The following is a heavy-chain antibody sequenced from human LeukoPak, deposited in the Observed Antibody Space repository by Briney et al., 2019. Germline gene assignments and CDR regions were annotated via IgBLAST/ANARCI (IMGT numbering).Heavy chain of an antibody. D-gene: IGHD3-22*01. Sequence: ASVKVSCKVSGYTLTELSMHWVRQAPGQGLEWMGRINPNSGGTNYAQKFQGRVTMTRDTSISTAYMELSRLRSDDTAVYYCARDWETWYYYDSSGYYYYWGQGTLVTVSS. CDR2: INPNSGGT. CDR1: GYTLTELS. CDR3: ARDWETWYYYDSSGYYYY. V-gene: IGHV1-2*06. J-gene: IGHJ4*02.